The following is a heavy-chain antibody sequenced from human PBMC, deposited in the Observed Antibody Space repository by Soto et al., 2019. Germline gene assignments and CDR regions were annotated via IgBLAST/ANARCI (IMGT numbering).Heavy chain of an antibody. CDR1: GSTFSGHY. D-gene: IGHD6-19*01. J-gene: IGHJ4*02. CDR2: TNANSGDT. Sequence: QVQLVQSGAEVKKPGASVRVSCKASGSTFSGHYMHWIRQAPGQGPEWLGWTNANSGDTDRAPKFQDRLTMTRDTSISTAYMELSRLRSDDTAVYYCAKGGALDGTSPPFNHWGQGTLVAVST. V-gene: IGHV1-2*02. CDR3: AKGGALDGTSPPFNH.